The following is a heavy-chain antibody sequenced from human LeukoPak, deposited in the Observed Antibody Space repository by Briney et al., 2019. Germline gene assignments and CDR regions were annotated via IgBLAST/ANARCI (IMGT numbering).Heavy chain of an antibody. Sequence: PSETLSLTCTVSGASISSHYWSWIRQPAGKGLEWIGRIYTSGSTNYNPSLKSRVTISVDTSKNQFSLKLSSVTAADTAVYYCARGWGRSPFDYWGQGTLVTVSS. CDR3: ARGWGRSPFDY. D-gene: IGHD3-16*01. CDR1: GASISSHY. V-gene: IGHV4-4*07. J-gene: IGHJ4*02. CDR2: IYTSGST.